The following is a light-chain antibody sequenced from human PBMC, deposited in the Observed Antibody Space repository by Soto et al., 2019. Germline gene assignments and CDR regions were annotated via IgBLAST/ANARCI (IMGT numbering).Light chain of an antibody. CDR1: HNINNW. V-gene: IGKV1-5*01. CDR3: QQYNSC. J-gene: IGKJ3*01. CDR2: DAS. Sequence: HMPHSHSILSATIEDRVSITYRASHNINNWLAWYQLKPGRAPKLLIYDASTLGSGVPSRFSGYRSGTEFTLIITSLQPDDFATYYCQQYNSCFGPG.